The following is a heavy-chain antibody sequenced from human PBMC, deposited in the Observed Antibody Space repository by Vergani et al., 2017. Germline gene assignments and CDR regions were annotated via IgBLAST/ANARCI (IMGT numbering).Heavy chain of an antibody. CDR1: GGSITSSSYY. Sequence: QLHLQESGPGLVKPSETLSLTCTVSGGSITSSSYYWGWIRQPPGKGLEWIGNIYHSGGAYYNPSLKGRVTISVDTSKNQFSLVVTSVTAAYTAIYFCARTDSFILRYFHWALWGQGTLVTVSS. D-gene: IGHD3-9*01. J-gene: IGHJ4*02. V-gene: IGHV4-39*01. CDR2: IYHSGGA. CDR3: ARTDSFILRYFHWAL.